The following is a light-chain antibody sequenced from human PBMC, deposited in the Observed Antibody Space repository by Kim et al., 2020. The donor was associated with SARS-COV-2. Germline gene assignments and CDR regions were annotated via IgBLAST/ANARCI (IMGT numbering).Light chain of an antibody. Sequence: DIQMTQTPSTLSASVGDTVTITCRASQTINAYVAWYQQRPAKAPKLLIFDASTLESGVPPRFSGSRSGTEFTLTIRSLQPDDFATYYCQQYISWPYTRGQEHKLEI. CDR2: DAS. V-gene: IGKV1-5*01. J-gene: IGKJ2*01. CDR1: QTINAY. CDR3: QQYISWPYT.